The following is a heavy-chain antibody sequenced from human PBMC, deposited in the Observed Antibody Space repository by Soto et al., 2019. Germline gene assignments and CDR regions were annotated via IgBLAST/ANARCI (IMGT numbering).Heavy chain of an antibody. CDR1: GYTFTGYH. D-gene: IGHD1-26*01. V-gene: IGHV1-2*04. J-gene: IGHJ5*02. CDR2: INTNSGDT. Sequence: QVQLVQSGAEVKEPGASVKVSCKASGYTFTGYHIHWVRQAPGQGLEWMGWINTNSGDTNYAQNFQGWVTMTRDTSINTAYVELSRLRSDDTAMYYCARWVGASNWFDPWGQGTLVTVSS. CDR3: ARWVGASNWFDP.